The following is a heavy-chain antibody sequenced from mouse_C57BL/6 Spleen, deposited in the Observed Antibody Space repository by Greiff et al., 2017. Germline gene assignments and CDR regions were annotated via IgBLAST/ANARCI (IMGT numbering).Heavy chain of an antibody. CDR1: GFSLTSYG. V-gene: IGHV2-2*01. Sequence: QVQLQQSGPGLVQPSQSLSITCTVSGFSLTSYGVHWVRQSPGTGLEWLGVIWSGGSTDYNAAFISRLSISKDNSKSQVFFKMNSLQADDTAIYYCARNWVRNYGGYFDVWGTGTTVTVSS. J-gene: IGHJ1*03. CDR2: IWSGGST. D-gene: IGHD2-5*01. CDR3: ARNWVRNYGGYFDV.